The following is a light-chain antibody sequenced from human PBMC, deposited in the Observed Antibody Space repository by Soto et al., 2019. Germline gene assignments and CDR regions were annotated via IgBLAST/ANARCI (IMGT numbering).Light chain of an antibody. J-gene: IGKJ5*01. V-gene: IGKV3-11*01. CDR3: QQRSNWPPIT. CDR2: GAS. CDR1: QSVHNF. Sequence: EVVLTQSPATLSLXXXXXXXXXXXASQSVHNFLAWYQQKPGQAPRLLIYGASNRAAGIPARFSGSGSGTDFTLTINSLEPEDFAVYYCQQRSNWPPITFGQGTRLEI.